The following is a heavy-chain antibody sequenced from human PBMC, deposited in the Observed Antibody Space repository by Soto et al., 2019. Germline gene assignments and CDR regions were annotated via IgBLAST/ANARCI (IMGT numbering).Heavy chain of an antibody. J-gene: IGHJ3*02. CDR2: IRSKAYGGTT. D-gene: IGHD4-17*01. Sequence: GGSLRLSCTASGFTFGDYAMSWFRQAPGKGLEWVGFIRSKAYGGTTEYAASVKGRFTISRDDSKSIAYLQMNSLKTEDTAVYYCTSSYGDYEGAFDIWGQGTMVTVSS. CDR3: TSSYGDYEGAFDI. V-gene: IGHV3-49*03. CDR1: GFTFGDYA.